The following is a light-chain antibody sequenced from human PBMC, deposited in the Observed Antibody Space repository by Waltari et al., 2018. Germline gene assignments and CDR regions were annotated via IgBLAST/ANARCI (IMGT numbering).Light chain of an antibody. CDR2: EVS. V-gene: IGLV2-8*01. Sequence: QSALTQPPSASGSPGPPVPTSCTGTSSDVGVYNYVPWYQQHPGKAPKLMIYEVSKRPSGVPDRFSGYKSGNTASLTVSGLQAEDEADYYCSSYAGSNNLVFGGGTKLTVL. J-gene: IGLJ2*01. CDR1: SSDVGVYNY. CDR3: SSYAGSNNLV.